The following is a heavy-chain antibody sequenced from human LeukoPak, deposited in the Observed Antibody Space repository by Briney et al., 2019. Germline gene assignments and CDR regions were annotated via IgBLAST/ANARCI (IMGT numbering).Heavy chain of an antibody. CDR3: ASGASGGSWFPFDY. D-gene: IGHD6-13*01. CDR1: GGTFSSYA. Sequence: SVKVTCKASGGTFSSYAISWVRQAPGQGLEWMGRIIPIFGTANYAQKFQGRVTITTDESTSTAYMELSSLRSEDTAVYYCASGASGGSWFPFDYWGQGTLVTVSS. J-gene: IGHJ4*02. CDR2: IIPIFGTA. V-gene: IGHV1-69*05.